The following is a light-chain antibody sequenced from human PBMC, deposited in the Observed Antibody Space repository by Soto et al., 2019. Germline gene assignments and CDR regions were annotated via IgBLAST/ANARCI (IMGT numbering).Light chain of an antibody. J-gene: IGKJ2*01. CDR2: GAS. V-gene: IGKV3-20*01. CDR3: QQYGSSALYT. CDR1: QSVSSSY. Sequence: EIVLTQSPGTLSLSPGERATLSCRASQSVSSSYLAWYQQKPGQAPRLLIYGASGRATGIPDRFSGSWSGTDFTLTISRLEPEDFAVYYCQQYGSSALYTFGQGTKLEIK.